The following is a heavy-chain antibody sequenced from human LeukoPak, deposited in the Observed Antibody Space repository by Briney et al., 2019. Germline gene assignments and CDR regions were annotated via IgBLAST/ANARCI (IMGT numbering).Heavy chain of an antibody. CDR2: ITGNSRYI. V-gene: IGHV3-21*06. J-gene: IGHJ4*02. CDR1: GFTFSSYM. CDR3: ARPSAYDHPSNFDY. D-gene: IGHD5-12*01. Sequence: GGSLRLSCAASGFTFSSYMMNWVRQAPGKGLEWVSSITGNSRYIYYADSVKGRFTISRDNAKNSLFLQMNSLRAEDTAVYYCARPSAYDHPSNFDYWGQGTLVTVSS.